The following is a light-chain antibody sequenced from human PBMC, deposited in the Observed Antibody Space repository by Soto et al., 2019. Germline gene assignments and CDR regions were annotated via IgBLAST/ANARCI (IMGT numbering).Light chain of an antibody. CDR3: QQYNTYSGT. CDR1: QSVDNW. J-gene: IGKJ1*01. Sequence: DIQMAQSPSTLSASVGDRVTITCRASQSVDNWLAWYQQKPGKAPKLLIYDASSLENGVPSRFSGSGSGAELTLTISSLQPDDFATYYCQQYNTYSGTFGQGTKVEVK. V-gene: IGKV1-5*01. CDR2: DAS.